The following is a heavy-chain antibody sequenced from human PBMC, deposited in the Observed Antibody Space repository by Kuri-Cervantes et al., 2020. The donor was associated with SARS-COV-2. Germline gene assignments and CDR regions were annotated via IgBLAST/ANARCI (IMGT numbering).Heavy chain of an antibody. CDR2: IRYDGRDK. J-gene: IGHJ3*02. V-gene: IGHV3-30*02. CDR3: ASELGENAFDI. Sequence: GESLKISCAASGFTFSSYGMHWVRQAPGKGLEWVAFIRYDGRDKYYGDSVKGRFTISRDNSKNTLYLQMNSLRAEDTAVYYCASELGENAFDIWDQGTMVTVSS. CDR1: GFTFSSYG. D-gene: IGHD7-27*01.